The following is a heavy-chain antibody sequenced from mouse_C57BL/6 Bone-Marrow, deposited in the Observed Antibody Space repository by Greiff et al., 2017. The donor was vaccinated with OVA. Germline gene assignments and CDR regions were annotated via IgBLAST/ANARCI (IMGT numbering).Heavy chain of an antibody. J-gene: IGHJ4*01. Sequence: DVQLQESGAELVKPGASVKLSCTASGFNIKDYYMHWVKQRTEQGLEWIGRIDPEDGETKYAPKFQGKATITADTSSNTAYLQLSSLTSEDTAVYYCARAYYYGSSYVYYAMDYWGQGTSVTVSS. CDR3: ARAYYYGSSYVYYAMDY. V-gene: IGHV14-2*01. CDR1: GFNIKDYY. CDR2: IDPEDGET. D-gene: IGHD1-1*01.